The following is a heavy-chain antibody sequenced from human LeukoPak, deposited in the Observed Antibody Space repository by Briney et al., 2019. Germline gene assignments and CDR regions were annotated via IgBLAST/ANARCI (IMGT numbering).Heavy chain of an antibody. J-gene: IGHJ5*02. V-gene: IGHV4-39*02. CDR1: GASVSSSSDY. Sequence: SETLSLTCSVSGASVSSSSDYWGWLRQPLGKGLEWIGSFYYGGNTYFTPSLKNRGTISLDTSKNQFSLRLTSVTAADTAMYYCARVVVPSGGHKWFDPWGQGILVTVSS. CDR2: FYYGGNT. D-gene: IGHD2-15*01. CDR3: ARVVVPSGGHKWFDP.